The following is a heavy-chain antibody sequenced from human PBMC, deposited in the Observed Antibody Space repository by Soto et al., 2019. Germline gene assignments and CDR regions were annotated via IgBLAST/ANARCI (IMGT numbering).Heavy chain of an antibody. CDR2: IYYSGST. V-gene: IGHV4-59*08. CDR1: GGSISSYY. J-gene: IGHJ4*02. D-gene: IGHD5-18*01. CDR3: ARHYGYGYARD. Sequence: QVQLQEWGPGLVKPSETLSLTCTVSGGSISSYYWSWIRQPPGKGLEWIGYIYYSGSTNYNPSLTSRVTISVDTSKNQFSLKLSSVTAADTAVYYCARHYGYGYARDWGQGTLVTVSS.